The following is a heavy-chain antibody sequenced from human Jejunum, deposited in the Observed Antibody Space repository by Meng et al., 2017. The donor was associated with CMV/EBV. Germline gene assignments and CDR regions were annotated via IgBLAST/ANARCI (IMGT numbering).Heavy chain of an antibody. CDR2: INSDGSST. CDR1: GFPFSNYW. V-gene: IGHV3-74*01. CDR3: ARDGGSGILGAFDF. Sequence: GFPFSNYWMHWVRQASGKGLVWVSRINSDGSSTSNADSVKGRFTISRDNARNTLYLQMNSLGVEDTAVYYCARDGGSGILGAFDFWGQGTLVTVSS. D-gene: IGHD1-26*01. J-gene: IGHJ4*02.